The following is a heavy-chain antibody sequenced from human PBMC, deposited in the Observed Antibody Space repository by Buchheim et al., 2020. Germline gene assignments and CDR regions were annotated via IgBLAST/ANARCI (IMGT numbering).Heavy chain of an antibody. Sequence: QVQLVQSGAEVKKPGSSVKVSCKASGGTFSSYAISWVRQAPGQGLEWMGRIIPILGIANYAQKFQGRGTITADKSTSTADMELSSLRSEDTAVYYCARDVDAESGYYYGMDVWGQGTT. J-gene: IGHJ6*02. V-gene: IGHV1-69*04. CDR3: ARDVDAESGYYYGMDV. CDR1: GGTFSSYA. D-gene: IGHD1-14*01. CDR2: IIPILGIA.